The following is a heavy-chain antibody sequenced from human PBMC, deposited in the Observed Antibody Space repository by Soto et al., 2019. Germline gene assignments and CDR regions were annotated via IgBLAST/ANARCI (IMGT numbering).Heavy chain of an antibody. D-gene: IGHD1-26*01. CDR2: IIAGSGDT. CDR3: ARSTGTYPFDY. J-gene: IGHJ4*02. CDR1: GYTFTNYA. V-gene: IGHV1-3*01. Sequence: ASVKVSCKASGYTFTNYAIHWVRRAPGQGLEWMGWIIAGSGDTRYSQNFQDRVTISRDTSASTAYMDLSSLRSADTAIYYCARSTGTYPFDYRGQGTQDTVSS.